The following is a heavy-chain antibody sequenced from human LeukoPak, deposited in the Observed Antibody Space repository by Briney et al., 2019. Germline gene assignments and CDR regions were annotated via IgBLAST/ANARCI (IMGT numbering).Heavy chain of an antibody. CDR2: ISGSGGTT. D-gene: IGHD3-22*01. CDR1: GFTFSSYA. V-gene: IGHV3-23*01. J-gene: IGHJ4*02. CDR3: AKDGYDYDSSYSYFDY. Sequence: PGGSLRLSCAASGFTFSSYAMSWVRQAPGKGLEWVSGISGSGGTTYHADSVKGWFTISRDNSKNTLYLQMKTLRAEDTAVYYCAKDGYDYDSSYSYFDYWGQGTLVTVSS.